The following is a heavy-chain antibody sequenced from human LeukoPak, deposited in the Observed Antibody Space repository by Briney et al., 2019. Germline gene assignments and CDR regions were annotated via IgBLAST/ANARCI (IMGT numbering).Heavy chain of an antibody. CDR2: INPNSGGT. Sequence: ASVKVSCKASGYTFTGYYMHWVRQAPGQGLEWMGWINPNSGGTNYAQKFQGRVTMTRDTPISTAYMELSRLRSDDTAVYYCARDLRGGNNWFDPWGQGTLVTVSS. J-gene: IGHJ5*02. CDR1: GYTFTGYY. D-gene: IGHD3-10*01. V-gene: IGHV1-2*02. CDR3: ARDLRGGNNWFDP.